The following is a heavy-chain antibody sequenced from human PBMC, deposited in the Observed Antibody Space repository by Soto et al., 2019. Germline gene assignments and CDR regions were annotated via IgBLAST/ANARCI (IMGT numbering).Heavy chain of an antibody. V-gene: IGHV4-4*02. CDR1: GGSISSSNW. J-gene: IGHJ5*02. D-gene: IGHD3-22*01. CDR3: ASGPTMMVVVTQGKNWFNP. Sequence: SEILSLTCAVSGGSISSSNWWSWVRQPPGKGLEWIGEIYHSGSTNYNPSLKSRVTISVDKSKNQFSLKLSSVTAADTAVYYCASGPTMMVVVTQGKNWFNPWGRETLFTVP. CDR2: IYHSGST.